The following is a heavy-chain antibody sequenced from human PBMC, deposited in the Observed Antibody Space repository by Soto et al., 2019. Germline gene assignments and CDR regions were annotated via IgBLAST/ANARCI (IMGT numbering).Heavy chain of an antibody. D-gene: IGHD1-26*01. V-gene: IGHV3-23*01. J-gene: IGHJ4*02. CDR2: ISDTGSST. CDR1: GFTFSNYA. Sequence: PAGSLTLSCAASGFTFSNYAMSWVRQAPGKGLEWVSGISDTGSSTYYADSVKGWFTISRDHYKNTLFLQMNSLRAEDTAVYYCAKDTPMLVGFFDYWGQGTLVTVSS. CDR3: AKDTPMLVGFFDY.